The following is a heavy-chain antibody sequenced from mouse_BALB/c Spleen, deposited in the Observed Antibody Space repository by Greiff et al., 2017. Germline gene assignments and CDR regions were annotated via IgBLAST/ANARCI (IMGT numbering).Heavy chain of an antibody. V-gene: IGHV1-4*02. J-gene: IGHJ3*01. CDR2: INPSSGYT. Sequence: VNVVESAAELARPGASVKMSCKASGYTFTSYTMHWVKQRPGQGLEWIGYINPSSGYTEYNQKFKDKTTLTADKSSSTAYMQLSSLTSEDSAVYYCARSTGTVSFAYWGQGTLVTVSA. CDR3: ARSTGTVSFAY. D-gene: IGHD4-1*02. CDR1: GYTFTSYT.